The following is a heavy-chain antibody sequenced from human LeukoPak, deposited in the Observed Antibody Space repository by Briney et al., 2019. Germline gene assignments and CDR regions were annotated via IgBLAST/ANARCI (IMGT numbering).Heavy chain of an antibody. CDR2: INLNSGGT. J-gene: IGHJ4*02. V-gene: IGHV1-2*02. CDR1: GYTFTAYY. CDR3: ARVAGGDWYYFDF. D-gene: IGHD2-21*02. Sequence: ASVKVSCKASGYTFTAYYMHSVRPAPGQGLEWMGWINLNSGGTNSAQKFQGRVTMTRDTSISAAYMELSRLGSDDTAVYYCARVAGGDWYYFDFWGQGTLVTVSS.